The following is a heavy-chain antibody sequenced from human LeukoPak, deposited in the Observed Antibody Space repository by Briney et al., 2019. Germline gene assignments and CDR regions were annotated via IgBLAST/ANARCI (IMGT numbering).Heavy chain of an antibody. V-gene: IGHV3-30*18. CDR1: GFTFSSYG. J-gene: IGHJ4*02. D-gene: IGHD2-21*02. CDR2: ISYDGSNK. Sequence: GALRLSCAASGFTFSSYGMHWVRQAPGKGLEWVAVISYDGSNKYYADSVKGRFTISRDNSKNTLYLQMNSLRAEDTAVYYCAKDPCGGDCYSFDYWGQGTLVTVSS. CDR3: AKDPCGGDCYSFDY.